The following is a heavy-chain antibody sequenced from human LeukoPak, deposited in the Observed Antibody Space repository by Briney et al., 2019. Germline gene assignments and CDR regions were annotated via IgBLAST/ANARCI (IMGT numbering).Heavy chain of an antibody. V-gene: IGHV4-34*01. CDR3: ARARKYYDFWSGYPQAFDI. CDR1: GGSFSGYY. CDR2: INHNGST. J-gene: IGHJ3*02. Sequence: SETPSLTCAVYGGSFSGYYWSWIRQPPGKGLEWIGEINHNGSTNYNPSLKSRVTISVDTSKNQFSLKLSSVTAADTAVYYCARARKYYDFWSGYPQAFDIWGQGTMVTVSS. D-gene: IGHD3-3*01.